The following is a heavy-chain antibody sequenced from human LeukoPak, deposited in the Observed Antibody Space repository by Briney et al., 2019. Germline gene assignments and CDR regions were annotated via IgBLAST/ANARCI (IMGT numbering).Heavy chain of an antibody. V-gene: IGHV3-74*01. J-gene: IGHJ4*02. D-gene: IGHD1-26*01. CDR3: VRDLGGRSGH. CDR1: GFTFSSNW. CDR2: INEDGSTT. Sequence: GGSLRLSCAASGFTFSSNWTHWVRQAPGKGLVWVSRINEDGSTTNYADSVKGRSTIFRDNAKNTLYLQMNSLRAEDTAVYYCVRDLGGRSGHWGQGTLVTVSS.